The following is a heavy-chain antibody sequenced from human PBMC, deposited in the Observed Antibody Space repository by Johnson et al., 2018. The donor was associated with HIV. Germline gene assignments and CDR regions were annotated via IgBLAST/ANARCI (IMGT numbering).Heavy chain of an antibody. V-gene: IGHV3-30*18. Sequence: QVQLVESGGGVVQPGRSLRLSCAASGFTFSSYGMHWVRQAPGKGLEWVAVISYDGSNKYYAASVKGGFTISRDNSKNTLYLQMNSRRAEDTAVYYCAKDQYCTGGVCYSGAFDIWGQGTMVTVSS. CDR2: ISYDGSNK. CDR1: GFTFSSYG. J-gene: IGHJ3*02. D-gene: IGHD2-8*02. CDR3: AKDQYCTGGVCYSGAFDI.